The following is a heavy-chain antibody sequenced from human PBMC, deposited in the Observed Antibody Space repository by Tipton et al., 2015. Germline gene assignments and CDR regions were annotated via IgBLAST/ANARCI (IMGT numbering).Heavy chain of an antibody. J-gene: IGHJ4*02. D-gene: IGHD4-23*01. CDR3: ARARGRHGGLFDS. CDR2: IQYSGGT. CDR1: GGSVSSANYY. V-gene: IGHV4-61*01. Sequence: TLSLTCSVSGGSVSSANYYWSWIRQPPGKELQWIGYIQYSGGTNYNPSLESRVSMSVDTSKTQFSLEMRSVTATDTAVYYCARARGRHGGLFDSWGQGILVTVSS.